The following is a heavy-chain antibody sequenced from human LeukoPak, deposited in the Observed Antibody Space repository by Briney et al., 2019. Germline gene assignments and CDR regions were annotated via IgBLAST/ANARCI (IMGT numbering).Heavy chain of an antibody. J-gene: IGHJ4*02. V-gene: IGHV4-30-4*08. CDR3: ATSLRNCGGDCYSRGASHFDY. CDR1: GGSISSGDYY. D-gene: IGHD2-21*01. CDR2: IYYSGST. Sequence: SETLSLTCTVSGGSISSGDYYWSWIRQPPGKGLEWIGYIYYSGSTYYNPSLKSRVTISVDTSKNQFSLKLSSVTAADTAVYYCATSLRNCGGDCYSRGASHFDYWGQGTLVTVSS.